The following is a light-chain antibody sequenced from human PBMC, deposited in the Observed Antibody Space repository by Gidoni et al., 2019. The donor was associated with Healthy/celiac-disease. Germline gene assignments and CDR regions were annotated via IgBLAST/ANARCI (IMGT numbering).Light chain of an antibody. CDR3: QQYDNRPS. CDR2: DAS. V-gene: IGKV1-33*01. CDR1: QDISNY. Sequence: DIQMHQSPSSLSASVGDRVTITCQASQDISNYLNWYQQKPGKAPKLLIYDASNLETGVPARFSGSVSGTDFTFTISSLQTEDIATYYCQQYDNRPSFGPGTKVDIK. J-gene: IGKJ3*01.